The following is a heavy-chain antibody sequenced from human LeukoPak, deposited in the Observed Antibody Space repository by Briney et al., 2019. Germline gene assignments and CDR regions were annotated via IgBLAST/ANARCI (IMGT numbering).Heavy chain of an antibody. CDR2: IQNDGNEK. CDR1: GFTLSSHG. CDR3: AKRGTVTSNFEY. V-gene: IGHV3-30*02. J-gene: IGHJ4*02. D-gene: IGHD4-17*01. Sequence: PGGSLRLSCAASGFTLSSHGMHWVRQAPGKGLEWVAFIQNDGNEKYYAGSVKGRYTISRDNSKNTLYLQMNSLRTEDTADYYCAKRGTVTSNFEYWGQGTLVTVSS.